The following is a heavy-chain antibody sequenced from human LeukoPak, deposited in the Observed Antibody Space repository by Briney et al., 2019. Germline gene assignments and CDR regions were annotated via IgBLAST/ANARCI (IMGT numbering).Heavy chain of an antibody. CDR2: ISFSGNT. CDR3: AKAPVTTCSGAYCYPFDY. D-gene: IGHD2-21*01. CDR1: GGSFSGYY. J-gene: IGHJ4*02. V-gene: IGHV3-53*01. Sequence: ETLSLTCAVYGGSFSGYYWSWVRQAPGKGLEWVSAISFSGNTYHSDSVKGRFTISRDSSKNTLYLQMNRLRAEDTAVYYCAKAPVTTCSGAYCYPFDYWGQGTLVTVSS.